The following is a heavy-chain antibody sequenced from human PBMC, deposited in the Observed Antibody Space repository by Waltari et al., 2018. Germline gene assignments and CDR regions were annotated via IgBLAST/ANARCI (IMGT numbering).Heavy chain of an antibody. Sequence: EVQLVESGGGLVKPGGSLRVSCAASGFTLISYSMNWVRQAPGKGLEWVSSISSSSRFIFYVDSVKDRFTISRDNARNSLCLQMNSLGVEDTGIYYCVRGLDFDSWGQGVLVTVSS. J-gene: IGHJ4*02. CDR1: GFTLISYS. CDR2: ISSSSRFI. V-gene: IGHV3-21*06. CDR3: VRGLDFDS.